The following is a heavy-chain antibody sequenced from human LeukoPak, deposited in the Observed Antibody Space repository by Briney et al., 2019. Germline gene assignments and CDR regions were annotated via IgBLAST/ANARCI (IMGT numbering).Heavy chain of an antibody. CDR3: VKEDPFLSGYFDY. D-gene: IGHD3-3*01. Sequence: GGSLRLSCSASGFTFSRYAMHWVRQAPGKGLEYVSAISSDGGSTYYADSVKGRFTISRDNSKNTLYLQMSSLRAEDTAVCYCVKEDPFLSGYFDYWGQGTLVTVSS. V-gene: IGHV3-64D*06. J-gene: IGHJ4*02. CDR2: ISSDGGST. CDR1: GFTFSRYA.